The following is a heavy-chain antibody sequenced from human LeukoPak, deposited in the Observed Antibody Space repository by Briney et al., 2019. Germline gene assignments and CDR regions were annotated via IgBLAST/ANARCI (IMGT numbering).Heavy chain of an antibody. V-gene: IGHV3-30*04. J-gene: IGHJ4*02. Sequence: PGGSLRLSCAASGFTFSSYAMHWVRQAPGKGLEWVAVISYDGSNKYYADSVKGRFTISRDNSKNTLYLQMNSLRAEDTAVYCCAKDDKWFGESFSGGAFDYWGQGTLVTVSS. CDR1: GFTFSSYA. CDR2: ISYDGSNK. D-gene: IGHD3-10*01. CDR3: AKDDKWFGESFSGGAFDY.